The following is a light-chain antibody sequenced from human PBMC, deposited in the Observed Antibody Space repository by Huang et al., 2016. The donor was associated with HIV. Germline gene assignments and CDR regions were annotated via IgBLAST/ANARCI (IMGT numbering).Light chain of an antibody. CDR2: GAT. CDR1: QSVSSN. J-gene: IGKJ1*01. V-gene: IGKV3-15*01. Sequence: EIVMTQSPATLSVSPGERATLSCRAGQSVSSNLAWYQQKPGQSPSLLIYGATTRATGAPARFSGSGSGTEFTLTISSLQSEDFAIYYCQQYNNWPRTFGQGTKVDIK. CDR3: QQYNNWPRT.